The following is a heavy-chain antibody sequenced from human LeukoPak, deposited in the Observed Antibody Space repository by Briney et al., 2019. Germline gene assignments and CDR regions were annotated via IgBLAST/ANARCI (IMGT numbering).Heavy chain of an antibody. D-gene: IGHD2-2*02. CDR3: ARLVVVPAAIVDY. V-gene: IGHV4-39*01. CDR1: GGSISSSSYY. J-gene: IGHJ4*02. CDR2: IYYSGST. Sequence: KASETLSLTCTVSGGSISSSSYYWGWIRQPPGKGLEWIGSIYYSGSTYYNPSLKSRVTISVDTSKNQFSLKLSSVTAADTAVYYCARLVVVPAAIVDYWGQGTLVTVSS.